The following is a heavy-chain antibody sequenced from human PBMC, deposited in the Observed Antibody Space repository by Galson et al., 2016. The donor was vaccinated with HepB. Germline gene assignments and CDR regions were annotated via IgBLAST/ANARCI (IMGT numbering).Heavy chain of an antibody. CDR1: GFTVSHPW. D-gene: IGHD1-1*01. CDR2: IKSNNDGGTK. V-gene: IGHV3-15*01. J-gene: IGHJ4*02. Sequence: SLRLSCAGSGFTVSHPWMSWVRQAPGKGLEWVGLIKSNNDGGTKDYAAPVKGRFIISRDDSKNTLYLEMNSLKTEDTAFYYCIIVGRHWDFEYWGQGTLVTVSS. CDR3: IIVGRHWDFEY.